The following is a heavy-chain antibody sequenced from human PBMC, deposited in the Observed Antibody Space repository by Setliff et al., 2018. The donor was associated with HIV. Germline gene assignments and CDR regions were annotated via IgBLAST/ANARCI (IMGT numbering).Heavy chain of an antibody. Sequence: NPSETLSLTCTVSGGSISSFYWTWIRQPPGKGLEWIGYIYCSGSTNYNPSLKSRLTISVDTSKNQVSLKLSSVTAADTAVYYCARAGSYGWDYWGQGTLVTVSS. CDR1: GGSISSFY. V-gene: IGHV4-59*01. CDR2: IYCSGST. D-gene: IGHD5-18*01. CDR3: ARAGSYGWDY. J-gene: IGHJ4*02.